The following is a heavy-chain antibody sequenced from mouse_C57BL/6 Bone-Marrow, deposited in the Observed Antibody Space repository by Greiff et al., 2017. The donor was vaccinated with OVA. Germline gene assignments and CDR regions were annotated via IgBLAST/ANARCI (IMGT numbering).Heavy chain of an antibody. Sequence: VQLQQPGTELVKPGASVKLSCKASGYTFTSYWMHWVKQRPGQGLEWIGNINPSNGGTNYNEKFKSKATLTVDKYSRTAYMQLSSLTSEDSAVYYCARRESYYYGSRGDAMDYWGQGTSVTVSS. V-gene: IGHV1-53*01. CDR2: INPSNGGT. CDR1: GYTFTSYW. D-gene: IGHD1-1*01. J-gene: IGHJ4*01. CDR3: ARRESYYYGSRGDAMDY.